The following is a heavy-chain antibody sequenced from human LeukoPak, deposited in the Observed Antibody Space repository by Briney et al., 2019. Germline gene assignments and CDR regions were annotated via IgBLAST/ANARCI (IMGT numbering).Heavy chain of an antibody. CDR1: GYTFTSYY. J-gene: IGHJ4*02. CDR3: AAIAHSSIAARRSFFDY. V-gene: IGHV1-46*01. CDR2: INPSGGST. Sequence: ASVKVSCKASGYTFTSYYMRWVRQAPGQGLEWMGIINPSGGSTSYAQKFQGRVTMTRDMSTSTVYMELSSLRSEDTAVYYCAAIAHSSIAARRSFFDYWGQGTLVTVSS. D-gene: IGHD6-6*01.